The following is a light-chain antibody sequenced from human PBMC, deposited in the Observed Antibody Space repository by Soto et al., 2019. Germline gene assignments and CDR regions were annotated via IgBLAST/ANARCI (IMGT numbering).Light chain of an antibody. V-gene: IGKV1-5*03. CDR3: QQYNSYPLT. J-gene: IGKJ4*01. CDR1: QSISSW. CDR2: KAS. Sequence: DIQMTQSPSTLSSSLGDRVTITCGASQSISSWLAWYQQKPGKAPKLLIYKASSLESGVPSRFSGSGSGTEFTLTISSLKTDDVATYYGQQYNSYPLTFGGGTKVDIK.